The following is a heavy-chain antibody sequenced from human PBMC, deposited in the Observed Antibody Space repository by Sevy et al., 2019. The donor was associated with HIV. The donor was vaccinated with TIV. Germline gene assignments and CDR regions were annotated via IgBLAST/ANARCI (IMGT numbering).Heavy chain of an antibody. J-gene: IGHJ5*02. CDR1: GFTFSSYA. CDR3: ARDQHDYAGNVRTGWFDP. V-gene: IGHV3-30-3*01. Sequence: GGSLRLSCAASGFTFSSYAIHWVRQAPGKGMEWVADIIYDGSKKYYADSAKGRLTISRDNSKNTLYLQMNSLRAEDTAVYYCARDQHDYAGNVRTGWFDPWGQGTLVTVSS. CDR2: IIYDGSKK. D-gene: IGHD4-17*01.